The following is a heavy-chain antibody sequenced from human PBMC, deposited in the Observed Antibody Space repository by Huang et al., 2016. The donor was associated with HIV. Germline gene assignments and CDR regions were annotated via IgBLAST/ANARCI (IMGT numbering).Heavy chain of an antibody. Sequence: EVQLVQSGAEVKKSGESLKISCKGSGYKFTSYWIGWVRQTPGKGLEWMGIICPGDSDTRYRPSFQGKVTISADKSISTAYLQWSSLKASDTAMYYCARQRAYGSTYADYWGQGTLVTVSS. CDR1: GYKFTSYW. V-gene: IGHV5-51*01. CDR3: ARQRAYGSTYADY. CDR2: ICPGDSDT. D-gene: IGHD4-4*01. J-gene: IGHJ4*02.